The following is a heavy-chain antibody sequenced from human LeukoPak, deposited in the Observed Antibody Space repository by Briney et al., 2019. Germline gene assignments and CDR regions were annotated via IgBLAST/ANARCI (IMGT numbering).Heavy chain of an antibody. Sequence: GESLKISCETSGYSFSYSWIGWVRQVPGKGLEWMGIIYPDDSDTKKAPSFQGRVTISADKSLSITYLQWNNLQASDTAMDYCARLGAADSKAFDFWGQGTMVTVSS. CDR2: IYPDDSDT. CDR3: ARLGAADSKAFDF. D-gene: IGHD2-15*01. J-gene: IGHJ3*01. CDR1: GYSFSYSW. V-gene: IGHV5-51*01.